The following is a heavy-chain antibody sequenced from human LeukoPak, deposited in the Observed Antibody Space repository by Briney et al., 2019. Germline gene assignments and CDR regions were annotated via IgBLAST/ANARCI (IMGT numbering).Heavy chain of an antibody. CDR1: GGTFNSHA. Sequence: SVKVSCKASGGTFNSHAINWVRQAPGHGLEWMGAIIPLFNRPNYAEKFQGRPTITADEASSTAYMEMSRLRSDDTAVYYCAREGTGSNWWRAFDIWGQGTMVTVSS. V-gene: IGHV1-69*13. CDR2: IIPLFNRP. J-gene: IGHJ3*02. D-gene: IGHD3/OR15-3a*01. CDR3: AREGTGSNWWRAFDI.